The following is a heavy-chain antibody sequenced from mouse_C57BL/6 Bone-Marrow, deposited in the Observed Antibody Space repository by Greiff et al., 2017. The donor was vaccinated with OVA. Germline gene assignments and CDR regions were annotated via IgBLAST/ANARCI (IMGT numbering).Heavy chain of an antibody. CDR1: GYTFTSYW. V-gene: IGHV1-50*01. CDR3: ARRRDYYGSSYDAMDY. J-gene: IGHJ4*01. D-gene: IGHD1-1*01. CDR2: IDPSDSYT. Sequence: QVQLQQSGAELVKPGASVKLSCKASGYTFTSYWMQWVKQRPGQGLEWIGEIDPSDSYTNYNQKFKGKATLTVDTSSSTAYMQLSSLTSEDSAVYYCARRRDYYGSSYDAMDYWGQGTSVTVSS.